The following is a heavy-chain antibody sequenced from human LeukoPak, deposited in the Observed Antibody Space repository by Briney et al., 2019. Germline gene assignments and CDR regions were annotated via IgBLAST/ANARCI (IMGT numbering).Heavy chain of an antibody. D-gene: IGHD2-2*01. J-gene: IGHJ5*02. CDR1: GFTLSNFA. CDR2: ISDDGSNK. CDR3: AKSGCSSTSCYGLFSGWFDP. V-gene: IGHV3-30-3*02. Sequence: GGSLRLSCAASGFTLSNFAVHWVRQSPGKGLEWVAVISDDGSNKYYAEYVRGRFTISRSTPRNTLYLQMNSLRAEDTAVYYCAKSGCSSTSCYGLFSGWFDPWGQGTLVTVSS.